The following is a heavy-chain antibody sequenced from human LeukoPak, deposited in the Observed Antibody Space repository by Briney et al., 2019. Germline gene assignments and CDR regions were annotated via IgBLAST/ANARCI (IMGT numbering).Heavy chain of an antibody. CDR1: GGSFSGYY. CDR2: IYYSGST. D-gene: IGHD6-19*01. CDR3: AREERYSSGWYEDY. Sequence: SETLSLTCAVYGGSFSGYYWSWIRQPPGKGLEWIGYIYYSGSTNYNPSLKSRVTMSEDTSKNQFSLKLSSVTAADTAVYYCAREERYSSGWYEDYWGQGTLVTVSS. V-gene: IGHV4-59*12. J-gene: IGHJ4*02.